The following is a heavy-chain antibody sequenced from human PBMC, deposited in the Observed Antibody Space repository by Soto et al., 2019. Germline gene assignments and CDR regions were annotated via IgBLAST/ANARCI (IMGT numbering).Heavy chain of an antibody. CDR2: ISDTGGDS. J-gene: IGHJ4*02. Sequence: GGSLRLSCEASGFTFINYAMSWVRQSPGRGLEWVSSISDTGGDSYYADSMDGRFTVSRDNSKNTLYLQINSLRAEDTAIYYCVRDLYRSATMPCLDHWGQGALVTVSS. D-gene: IGHD1-1*01. CDR3: VRDLYRSATMPCLDH. CDR1: GFTFINYA. V-gene: IGHV3-23*01.